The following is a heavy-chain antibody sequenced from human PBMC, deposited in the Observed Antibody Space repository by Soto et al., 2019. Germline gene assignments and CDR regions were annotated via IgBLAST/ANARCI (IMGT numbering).Heavy chain of an antibody. CDR1: GYTFTNYG. CDR2: ISAYNGNT. D-gene: IGHD6-6*01. V-gene: IGHV1-18*01. Sequence: QVQMVQSGAEVKKPGASVKVSCKASGYTFTNYGLSWVRQAPGQGLEWMGWISAYNGNTYYAQKLQGSVTMTTDTPTCTAYMELRGQRPDNTAVYYCAGRRTVHSSGHWYFDLWGRGTLGTVSS. J-gene: IGHJ2*01. CDR3: AGRRTVHSSGHWYFDL.